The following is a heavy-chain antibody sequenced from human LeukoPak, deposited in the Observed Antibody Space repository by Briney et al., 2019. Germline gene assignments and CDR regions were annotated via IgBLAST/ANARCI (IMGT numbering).Heavy chain of an antibody. Sequence: GGSLRLSCAASGYTFSDHYMDWVRQAPGKGLEWVGRTSNKAKSYTTEYAASVKDKFTISRDDSKNSLYLQMNSLKTEDTAVYYCARVTGAYYFDYWGQGTLVTVSS. D-gene: IGHD1-20*01. CDR3: ARVTGAYYFDY. J-gene: IGHJ4*02. CDR2: TSNKAKSYTT. CDR1: GYTFSDHY. V-gene: IGHV3-72*01.